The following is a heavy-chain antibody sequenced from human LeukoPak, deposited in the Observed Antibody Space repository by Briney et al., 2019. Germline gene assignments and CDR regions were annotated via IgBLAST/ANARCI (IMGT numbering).Heavy chain of an antibody. CDR3: ARSVSGGSHDY. CDR1: GGSISSSSYY. Sequence: SETLSLTCTVSGGSISSSSYYWGWIRQPPGEGLEWIGSIYYSGSTYYNPSLKSRVTISVDTSKNQFSLKLSSVTAADTAVYYCARSVSGGSHDYWGQGTLVTVSS. D-gene: IGHD2-15*01. V-gene: IGHV4-39*07. CDR2: IYYSGST. J-gene: IGHJ4*02.